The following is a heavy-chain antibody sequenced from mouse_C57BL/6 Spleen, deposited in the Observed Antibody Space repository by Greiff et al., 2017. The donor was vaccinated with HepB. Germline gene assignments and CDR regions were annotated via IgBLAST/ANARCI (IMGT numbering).Heavy chain of an antibody. D-gene: IGHD2-1*01. CDR3: ARLEGNYDY. V-gene: IGHV1-59*01. CDR2: IDPSDSYT. CDR1: GYTFNSYW. J-gene: IGHJ2*01. Sequence: QVQLQQPGAELVRPGTSVKLSCKASGYTFNSYWMHWVKQRPGQGLEWIGVIDPSDSYTNYNQKFTGKATLTVDTSSSTAYMQLSSLTSEDSAVYYCARLEGNYDYWGQGTTLTVSS.